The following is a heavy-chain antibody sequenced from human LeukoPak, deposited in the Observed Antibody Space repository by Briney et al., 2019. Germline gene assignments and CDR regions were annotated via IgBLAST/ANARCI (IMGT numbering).Heavy chain of an antibody. Sequence: SETLSLTCTVSGGSISSGGYYWTWIRQHPGRGLEWIGNIYYSGSTYYSPSLQSRGTMSVGTSKNKFSLKLFSVTGADTAVYYCAREAVAPLNAFDIWGQGTMVTVSA. J-gene: IGHJ3*02. CDR3: AREAVAPLNAFDI. CDR2: IYYSGST. D-gene: IGHD6-19*01. V-gene: IGHV4-31*03. CDR1: GGSISSGGYY.